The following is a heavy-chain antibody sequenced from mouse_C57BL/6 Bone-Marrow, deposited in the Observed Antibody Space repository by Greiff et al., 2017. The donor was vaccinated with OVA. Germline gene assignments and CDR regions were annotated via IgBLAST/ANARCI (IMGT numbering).Heavy chain of an antibody. J-gene: IGHJ3*01. V-gene: IGHV1-66*01. CDR3: ARYGSNYEGWFAY. CDR1: GYSFTSYY. Sequence: VQLQQSGPELVKPGASVKISCKASGYSFTSYYIHWVKQRPGQGLEWIGWIYPGSGNTKYNEKFKGKATLTADTSSSTAYMQLSSLTSEDSAVYYCARYGSNYEGWFAYWGQGTLVTVSA. CDR2: IYPGSGNT. D-gene: IGHD1-1*01.